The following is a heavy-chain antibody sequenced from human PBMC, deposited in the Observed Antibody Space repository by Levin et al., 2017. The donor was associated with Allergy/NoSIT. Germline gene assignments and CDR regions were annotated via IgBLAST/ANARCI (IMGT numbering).Heavy chain of an antibody. J-gene: IGHJ5*02. Sequence: GGSLRLSCAASGFTFSDYYMSWIRQAPGKGLEWVSYISSSGSIIYYADSVKGRFTISRDNAKNSLYLQMNSLRAEDTAVYYCASDLGDYKGWLDPWGQGTLVTVSS. CDR1: GFTFSDYY. CDR2: ISSSGSII. D-gene: IGHD4-11*01. CDR3: ASDLGDYKGWLDP. V-gene: IGHV3-11*01.